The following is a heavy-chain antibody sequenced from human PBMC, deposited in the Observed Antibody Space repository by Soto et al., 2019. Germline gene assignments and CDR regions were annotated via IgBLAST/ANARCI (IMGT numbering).Heavy chain of an antibody. Sequence: GGSLRLSCAASGFTFSSYAMHWVRQAPGKGLECVAIVSFDGSNKYYADSVKGRFTISRDNSKNTLYLQMSGLTPEDTAFYYCARDQTGITTAGGGRIDRWGQGTLVTVSS. CDR2: VSFDGSNK. V-gene: IGHV3-30-3*01. D-gene: IGHD6-13*01. CDR3: ARDQTGITTAGGGRIDR. CDR1: GFTFSSYA. J-gene: IGHJ5*02.